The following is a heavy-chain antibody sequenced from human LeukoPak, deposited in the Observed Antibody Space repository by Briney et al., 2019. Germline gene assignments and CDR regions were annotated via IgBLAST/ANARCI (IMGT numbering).Heavy chain of an antibody. J-gene: IGHJ4*02. CDR2: INHSGST. D-gene: IGHD3-10*01. CDR1: GGSFSGYY. CDR3: ARLWFGTAFDS. V-gene: IGHV4-34*01. Sequence: SETLSLTCAVFGGSFSGYYWSWIRQPPGKGLEWIGEINHSGSTTYNPSLKSRVTISVDTSKNQFSLKLSSVTAADTAVYYCARLWFGTAFDSWGQGTLVTVSS.